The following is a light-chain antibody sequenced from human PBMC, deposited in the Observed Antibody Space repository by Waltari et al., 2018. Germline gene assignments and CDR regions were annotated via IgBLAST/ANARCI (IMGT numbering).Light chain of an antibody. CDR3: QSYDRRLEVI. V-gene: IGLV1-40*01. Sequence: QSVLTQPPSVSGAPGQRVTISCSGITSNIGAPYDVPWYQQHPGTAPKLLIFANVHRPSGVPDRFSGSKSGTSASLAITGLQAEDEADYYCQSYDRRLEVIFGGGTKLAVL. J-gene: IGLJ2*01. CDR1: TSNIGAPYD. CDR2: ANV.